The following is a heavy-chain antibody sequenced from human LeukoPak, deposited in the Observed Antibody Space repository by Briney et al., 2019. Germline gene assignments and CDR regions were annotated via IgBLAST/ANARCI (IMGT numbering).Heavy chain of an antibody. Sequence: GGSLRLSCAASGFTFSSYAMSWVRQAPGKGLEWVSAISGSGGSTYYADSVKGRFTISRDNSKNTPYLQMNSLRAEDTAVYYCAKDLRCGGDCSHDYWGQGTLVTVSS. CDR1: GFTFSSYA. CDR2: ISGSGGST. J-gene: IGHJ4*02. V-gene: IGHV3-23*01. CDR3: AKDLRCGGDCSHDY. D-gene: IGHD2-21*02.